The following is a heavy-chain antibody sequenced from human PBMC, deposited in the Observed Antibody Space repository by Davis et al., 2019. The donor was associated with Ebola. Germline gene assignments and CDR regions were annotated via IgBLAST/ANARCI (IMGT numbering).Heavy chain of an antibody. CDR3: AKDLWEILEWLYLFDY. CDR1: GFTFSSYA. V-gene: IGHV3-23*01. CDR2: ISGSGGST. J-gene: IGHJ4*02. D-gene: IGHD3-3*01. Sequence: GGSLRLSCAASGFTFSSYAMSWVRQAPGKGLEWVSAISGSGGSTYYADSVKGRFTISRDNSKNTLYLQMNSLRAEDTAVYYCAKDLWEILEWLYLFDYWGQGTLVTVSS.